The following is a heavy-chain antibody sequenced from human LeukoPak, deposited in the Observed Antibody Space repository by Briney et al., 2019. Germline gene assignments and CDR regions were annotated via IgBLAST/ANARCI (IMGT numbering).Heavy chain of an antibody. CDR2: IYYSGST. Sequence: SETLSLTCTVSGGSISPYYWSWLRQPPGKGLEWVGYIYYSGSTNYNPSLKSRVTISIDTSKNQFSLNLSSVTAADTAVYYCARGPVGYSSSWYNFEYRGQGTMVTVSS. V-gene: IGHV4-59*01. CDR1: GGSISPYY. J-gene: IGHJ4*02. CDR3: ARGPVGYSSSWYNFEY. D-gene: IGHD6-13*01.